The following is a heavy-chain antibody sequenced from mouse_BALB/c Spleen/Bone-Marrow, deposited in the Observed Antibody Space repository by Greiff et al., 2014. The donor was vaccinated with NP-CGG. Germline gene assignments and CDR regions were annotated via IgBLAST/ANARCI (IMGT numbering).Heavy chain of an antibody. CDR2: ISTKANGYTT. CDR1: GFTSTDYY. J-gene: IGHJ1*01. V-gene: IGHV7-3*02. D-gene: IGHD1-1*01. Sequence: EVQLVESGGGLVQPGGSLRLSCATSGFTSTDYYMSWVRQPPGKALEWLAFISTKANGYTTEYSASVKGRFTISRDNSQSILYLQMNTLRAEDSATYYCTRDGSSVYWYFDVWGAGTTVTVSS. CDR3: TRDGSSVYWYFDV.